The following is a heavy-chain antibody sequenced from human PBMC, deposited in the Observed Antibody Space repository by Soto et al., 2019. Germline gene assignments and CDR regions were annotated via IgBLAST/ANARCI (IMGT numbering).Heavy chain of an antibody. Sequence: QVQLVQSGAEVKKPGSSLKLSCRASGGSFTSYSISWLRQAPGQGLEWMGGIIPVFGTTSYAQRLQGRVTLTADASTRTAYLDLSSLISEDTAVYYCARDPRIYCTSSSCHSYFDSWGQGTLVTVSS. J-gene: IGHJ4*02. D-gene: IGHD2-2*01. CDR1: GGSFTSYS. CDR2: IIPVFGTT. CDR3: ARDPRIYCTSSSCHSYFDS. V-gene: IGHV1-69*01.